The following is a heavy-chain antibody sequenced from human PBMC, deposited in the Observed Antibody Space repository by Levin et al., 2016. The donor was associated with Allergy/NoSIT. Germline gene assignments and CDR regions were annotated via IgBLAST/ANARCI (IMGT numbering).Heavy chain of an antibody. Sequence: KVSCKGSGYSFTSYWIGWVRQVPGKGLEWMGIIYPGDSDTRYSPSFKGQVTISADKSISTAYLQWTSLKASDIGVYYCARHKGVSSGPLDYWGQGTLVTVSS. J-gene: IGHJ4*02. D-gene: IGHD6-19*01. CDR2: IYPGDSDT. V-gene: IGHV5-51*01. CDR1: GYSFTSYW. CDR3: ARHKGVSSGPLDY.